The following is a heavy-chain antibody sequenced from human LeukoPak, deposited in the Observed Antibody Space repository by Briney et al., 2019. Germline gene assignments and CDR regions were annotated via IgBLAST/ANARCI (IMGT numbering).Heavy chain of an antibody. CDR3: ARVRGGSRGGDDAFDI. CDR1: GYTLTELS. V-gene: IGHV1-24*01. D-gene: IGHD2-15*01. J-gene: IGHJ3*02. Sequence: ASVKVSCKVSGYTLTELSMHWVRQAPGKGLEWMGGFDPEDGETIYAQKFQGRVTMTEDTSTDTAYMELSRLRSDDTAVYYCARVRGGSRGGDDAFDIWGQGTMVTVSS. CDR2: FDPEDGET.